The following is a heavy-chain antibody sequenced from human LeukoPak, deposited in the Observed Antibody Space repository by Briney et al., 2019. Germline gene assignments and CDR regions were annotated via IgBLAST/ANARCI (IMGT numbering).Heavy chain of an antibody. CDR3: ARGRPYYDFWSGDHPLGV. V-gene: IGHV1-46*01. D-gene: IGHD3-3*01. CDR2: INPSGGST. Sequence: GASVKVSCKASGYTFTSYYMHWVRQAPGQGLEWMGIINPSGGSTSYAQKFQGRVTMTRDTSTSTVYMELSSLRSEDTAVYYCARGRPYYDFWSGDHPLGVWGQGTTVTVSS. J-gene: IGHJ6*02. CDR1: GYTFTSYY.